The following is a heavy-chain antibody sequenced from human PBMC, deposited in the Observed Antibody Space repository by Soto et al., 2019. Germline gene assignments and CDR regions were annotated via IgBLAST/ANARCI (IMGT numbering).Heavy chain of an antibody. Sequence: QLQLQESGSGLVKPSQTLSLTCAVSGGSISSGGYSWSWIRQPPGKGLEWIGYIYHSGSTYYNPSLKSRVTISVDRSKNQFSLKLRSVTAADTAVYYCARSRYNWNQSPFDYWGQGTMVTVSS. D-gene: IGHD1-20*01. CDR3: ARSRYNWNQSPFDY. V-gene: IGHV4-30-2*01. CDR2: IYHSGST. CDR1: GGSISSGGYS. J-gene: IGHJ4*02.